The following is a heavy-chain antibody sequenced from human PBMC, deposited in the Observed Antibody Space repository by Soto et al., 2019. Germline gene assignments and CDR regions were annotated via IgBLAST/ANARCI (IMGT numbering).Heavy chain of an antibody. J-gene: IGHJ4*02. V-gene: IGHV4-34*01. CDR3: ARSMRFFDYYFDY. CDR1: GGSFSCYY. D-gene: IGHD3-3*01. CDR2: INHSGST. Sequence: SETLSLTCAVYGGSFSCYYWSWIRQPPGKGLEWTGEINHSGSTNYNPSLKSRVTISVDTSKNQFSLKLSSVTAADTAVYYCARSMRFFDYYFDYWGQGTLVTAPQ.